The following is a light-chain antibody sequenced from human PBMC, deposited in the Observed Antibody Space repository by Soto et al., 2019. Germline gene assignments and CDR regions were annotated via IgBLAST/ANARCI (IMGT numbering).Light chain of an antibody. Sequence: EIVLTQSPGTLSLSPGERATLSFMASQSVYSSYLSWYQQRRGQAPRLLMFGASSRATGIPDRFSGSGSGTDFTLTIYRLEPEDFAVYYCQQSGYSPITFGQGTRLEIK. V-gene: IGKV3-20*01. J-gene: IGKJ5*01. CDR3: QQSGYSPIT. CDR2: GAS. CDR1: QSVYSSY.